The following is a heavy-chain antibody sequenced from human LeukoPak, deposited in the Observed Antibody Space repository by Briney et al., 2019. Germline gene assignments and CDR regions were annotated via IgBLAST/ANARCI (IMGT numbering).Heavy chain of an antibody. D-gene: IGHD2-21*02. Sequence: PGGSLRLSCAASGFTFSSYAMSWVRQAPGKGLEWVSAISGSGGSTYYADSVKGRFTISRDNSKNTLYLQMNSLRAEDTAVYYCAKAQLIVVVTAIVDYWGQGTLVTVSS. CDR2: ISGSGGST. V-gene: IGHV3-23*01. CDR1: GFTFSSYA. CDR3: AKAQLIVVVTAIVDY. J-gene: IGHJ4*02.